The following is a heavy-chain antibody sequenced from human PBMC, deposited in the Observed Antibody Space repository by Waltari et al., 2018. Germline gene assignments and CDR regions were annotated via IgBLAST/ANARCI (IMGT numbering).Heavy chain of an antibody. CDR3: AKGIAAAGKKYFDQ. CDR2: ISLNSDRI. D-gene: IGHD6-13*01. Sequence: DVQLVESGGGLVQPGQSLRLSCAASGFRFHDYAMYWVRQIPGKGLEWVSVISLNSDRIEYGDSVKGRVTISRDNAEKSLYLQLNNLTKEDTALYYCAKGIAAAGKKYFDQWGQGTLVTVSS. J-gene: IGHJ4*02. V-gene: IGHV3-9*01. CDR1: GFRFHDYA.